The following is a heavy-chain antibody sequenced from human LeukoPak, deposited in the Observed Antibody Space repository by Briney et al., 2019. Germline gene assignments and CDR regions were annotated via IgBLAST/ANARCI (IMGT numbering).Heavy chain of an antibody. J-gene: IGHJ6*02. CDR2: IYYSGST. CDR3: ARAGSGWSFYGMGV. CDR1: GGSISSYY. Sequence: PSETLSLTCTVSGGSISSYYWSWIRQPPGKGLEWIGYIYYSGSTNYNPSLKSRVTISVDTSKNQFSLKLSSVTAADTAVYYCARAGSGWSFYGMGVWGQGTTVTVSS. V-gene: IGHV4-59*01. D-gene: IGHD6-19*01.